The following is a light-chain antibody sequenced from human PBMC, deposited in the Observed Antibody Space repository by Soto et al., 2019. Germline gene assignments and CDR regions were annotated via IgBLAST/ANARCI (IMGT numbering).Light chain of an antibody. Sequence: EIVLTQSRGTLSLSPGERATLSCRASQSVSSSYLAWYQQKPGQAPRLLIYGASSRATGIPDRFSGSGSGTDVTLTISRLEPEDFVMYYCQQYGSSPLTFGGGTKVEIK. J-gene: IGKJ4*01. CDR3: QQYGSSPLT. CDR2: GAS. CDR1: QSVSSSY. V-gene: IGKV3-20*01.